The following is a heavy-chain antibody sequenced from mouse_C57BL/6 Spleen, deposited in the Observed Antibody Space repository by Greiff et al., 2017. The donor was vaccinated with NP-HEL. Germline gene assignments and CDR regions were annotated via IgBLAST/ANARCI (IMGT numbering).Heavy chain of an antibody. CDR3: ARRYYGSSYGSMDY. CDR1: GYSITSGYY. D-gene: IGHD1-1*01. J-gene: IGHJ4*01. CDR2: ISYDGSN. Sequence: DVQLQESGPGLVKPSQSLSLTCSVTGYSITSGYYWNWIRQFPGNKLEWMGYISYDGSNNYNPSLKNRIPITRDTSKNQFFLKLKSVTTEDTATYYCARRYYGSSYGSMDYWGQGTSVTVSS. V-gene: IGHV3-6*01.